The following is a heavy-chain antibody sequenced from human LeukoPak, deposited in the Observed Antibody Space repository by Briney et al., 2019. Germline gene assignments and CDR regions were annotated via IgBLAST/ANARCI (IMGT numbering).Heavy chain of an antibody. D-gene: IGHD2-2*01. CDR1: GFTFSSYA. V-gene: IGHV3-23*01. CDR3: ARDCSSTSCGLDY. J-gene: IGHJ4*02. CDR2: ISGSGGST. Sequence: GGSLRLSCAASGFTFSSYAMSWVRQAPGKGLEWVSAISGSGGSTYYADSVKGRFTISRDNAKNSLYLQMNSLRAEDTAVYYCARDCSSTSCGLDYWGQGTLVTVSS.